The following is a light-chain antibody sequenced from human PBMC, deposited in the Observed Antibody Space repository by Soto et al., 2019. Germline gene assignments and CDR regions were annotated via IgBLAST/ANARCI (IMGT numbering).Light chain of an antibody. J-gene: IGLJ2*01. CDR3: SPYAGRNNVA. CDR1: RSDIGTYKY. Sequence: QSALTEPPCASGSPGQSVTISCTVTRSDIGTYKYVSWYQHHPGKAPKLMIYEVSKRPSGVPDRFSGSKSGNTASLTVSGLLTEDEADYYCSPYAGRNNVAFGGGTKVTVL. CDR2: EVS. V-gene: IGLV2-8*01.